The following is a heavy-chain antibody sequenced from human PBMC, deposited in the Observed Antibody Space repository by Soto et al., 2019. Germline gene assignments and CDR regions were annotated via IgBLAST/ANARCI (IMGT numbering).Heavy chain of an antibody. V-gene: IGHV3-23*01. CDR2: ISGSGGST. J-gene: IGHJ3*02. CDR3: AKDRGYYYDSSAAFDI. D-gene: IGHD3-22*01. CDR1: VFTFSSYA. Sequence: LSCAASVFTFSSYAMSWVRQAPGKGLEWVSAISGSGGSTYYADSVKGRFTISRDNSKNTLYLQMNSLRAEDTAVYYCAKDRGYYYDSSAAFDIWGQGTMVTVSS.